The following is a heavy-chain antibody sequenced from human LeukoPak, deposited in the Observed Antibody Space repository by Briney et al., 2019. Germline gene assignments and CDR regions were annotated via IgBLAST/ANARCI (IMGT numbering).Heavy chain of an antibody. D-gene: IGHD5-18*01. J-gene: IGHJ6*02. CDR2: ISAYNGNT. CDR3: ARGVDTAMVDYYYYYGMDV. V-gene: IGHV1-18*04. Sequence: GASVKVSCKASGYTFTSYYMHWVRQAPGQGLEWMGWISAYNGNTNYAQKLHGRVTMTTDTSTRTAYMELRSLRSDDTAVYYCARGVDTAMVDYYYYYGMDVWGQGTTVTVSS. CDR1: GYTFTSYY.